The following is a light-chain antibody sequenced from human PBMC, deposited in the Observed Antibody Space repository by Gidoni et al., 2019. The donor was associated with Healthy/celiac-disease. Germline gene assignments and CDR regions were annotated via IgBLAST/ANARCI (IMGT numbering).Light chain of an antibody. Sequence: DIQMTQSPSSLSASVGDRVTTTCRASQGISNYLAWYQQKPGKVPKLLIYAASTLHSGVPSRFSGSGSGTDFTLTISSLQPEDVATYYCQKYNSAPRTFGQGTKVEIK. CDR2: AAS. CDR1: QGISNY. CDR3: QKYNSAPRT. J-gene: IGKJ1*01. V-gene: IGKV1-27*01.